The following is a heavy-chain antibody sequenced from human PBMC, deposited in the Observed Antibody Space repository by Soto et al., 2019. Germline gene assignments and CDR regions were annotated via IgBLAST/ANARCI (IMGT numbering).Heavy chain of an antibody. D-gene: IGHD2-2*01. CDR1: GFTFSSYA. V-gene: IGHV3-23*01. CDR3: AKDLTSTSRTPGL. Sequence: PGGSLRLSCGASGFTFSSYAMSWVRQAPGKRLEWVSAISDSGGSTYYADSMKGRFTISRDNSKNTLYLQMNSLRAEDTAIYYCAKDLTSTSRTPGLWGRGXLVTVYS. CDR2: ISDSGGST. J-gene: IGHJ4*02.